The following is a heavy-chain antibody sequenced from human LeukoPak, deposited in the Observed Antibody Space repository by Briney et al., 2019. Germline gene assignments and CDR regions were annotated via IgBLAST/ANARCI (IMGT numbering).Heavy chain of an antibody. V-gene: IGHV4-61*02. CDR3: ARARVGMATISDLYYYYMDV. J-gene: IGHJ6*03. D-gene: IGHD5-24*01. CDR1: GGSISSGSYY. Sequence: PSQTLSLTCTVSGGSISSGSYYWSWIRQPAGKGLEWIGRIYTSGSTNYNPSLKSRVTISVDTSKNQFSLKLSSVTAADTAVYYCARARVGMATISDLYYYYMDVWGKGTTVTVSS. CDR2: IYTSGST.